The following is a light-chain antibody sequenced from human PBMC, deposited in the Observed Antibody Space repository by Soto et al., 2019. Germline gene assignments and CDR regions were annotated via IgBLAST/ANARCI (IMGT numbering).Light chain of an antibody. CDR3: QHYNSYSGT. CDR2: GAS. V-gene: IGKV1-5*03. Sequence: DIQMTQSPSTLSASVGDRVTITCRASQTISNWLAWYQQKTGKAPKRLIHGASSLESGVPSRFSGSGSGTEFTLTISSLQPDDFATYYCQHYNSYSGTFGQGTKVEIK. J-gene: IGKJ1*01. CDR1: QTISNW.